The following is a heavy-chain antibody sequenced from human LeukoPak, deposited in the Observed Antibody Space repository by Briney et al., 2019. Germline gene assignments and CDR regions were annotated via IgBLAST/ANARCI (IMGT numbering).Heavy chain of an antibody. J-gene: IGHJ4*02. D-gene: IGHD3-22*01. V-gene: IGHV3-30*18. CDR1: GFTFSTYG. CDR2: ISYDGTNK. Sequence: PGRSLRLSCAASGFTFSTYGMHWVRQAPGKGLEWVAVISYDGTNKYYADSVKGRFTIARDNSNNTLCLQMNSLRAEDSAVYYCAKDGTYYYDSSGYYPDYWGQGTLVTVSS. CDR3: AKDGTYYYDSSGYYPDY.